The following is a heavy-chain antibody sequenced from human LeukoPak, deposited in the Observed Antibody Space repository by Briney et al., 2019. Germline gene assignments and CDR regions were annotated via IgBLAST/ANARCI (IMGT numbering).Heavy chain of an antibody. CDR2: IYSSGST. CDR3: ARAGSSWSGDAFDI. CDR1: GGSISSYY. Sequence: SETLSLTCTVSGGSISSYYWNWIRQPPGKGLEWIGYIYSSGSTNYNPSLKSRVTIPLDTSKNQFSLKLNSVTAADTAVYYCARAGSSWSGDAFDIWGQGTMVTVSS. J-gene: IGHJ3*02. V-gene: IGHV4-59*01. D-gene: IGHD6-13*01.